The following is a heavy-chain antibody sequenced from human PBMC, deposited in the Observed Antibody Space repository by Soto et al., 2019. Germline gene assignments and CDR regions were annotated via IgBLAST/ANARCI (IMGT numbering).Heavy chain of an antibody. V-gene: IGHV3-7*01. CDR1: GFTFETSW. D-gene: IGHD2-15*01. CDR2: IKQDGSEK. J-gene: IGHJ4*02. Sequence: EVQLVESGGGLVQPGGSLRLSCAASGFTFETSWMTWVRQAPGKGLEWVANIKQDGSEKYYVDSVKGRFTISRDNATNTLYMRISRARGEGTAVYICVRERISSWGQGTLVTVSS. CDR3: VRERISS.